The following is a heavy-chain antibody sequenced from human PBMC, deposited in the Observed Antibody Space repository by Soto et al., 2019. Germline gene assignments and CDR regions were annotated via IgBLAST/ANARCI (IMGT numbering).Heavy chain of an antibody. CDR1: GFTFSSYA. D-gene: IGHD4-17*01. V-gene: IGHV3-30-3*01. CDR2: ISYDGSNK. CDR3: AREVPTVVTTPYYFDY. Sequence: QVQLVESGGGVVQPGRSLRLSCAASGFTFSSYAMHWVRQAPGKGLEWVAVISYDGSNKYYADSVKGRFTISRDNXKTXLYLQMNSLRAEDTAVYYCAREVPTVVTTPYYFDYWGQGTLVTVSS. J-gene: IGHJ4*02.